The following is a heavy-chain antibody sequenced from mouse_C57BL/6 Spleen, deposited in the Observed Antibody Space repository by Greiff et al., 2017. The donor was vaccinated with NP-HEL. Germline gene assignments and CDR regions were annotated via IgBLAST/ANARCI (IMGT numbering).Heavy chain of an antibody. V-gene: IGHV3-6*01. Sequence: EVKLQESGPGLVKPSQSLSLTCSVTGYSITSGYYWNWIRQFPGNKLEWMGYISYDGSNNYNPSLKNRISITRDTSKNQFFLKLNSVTTEDTATYYCAGIHYYGSSYGYFDVWGTGTTVTVSS. D-gene: IGHD1-1*01. J-gene: IGHJ1*03. CDR3: AGIHYYGSSYGYFDV. CDR1: GYSITSGYY. CDR2: ISYDGSN.